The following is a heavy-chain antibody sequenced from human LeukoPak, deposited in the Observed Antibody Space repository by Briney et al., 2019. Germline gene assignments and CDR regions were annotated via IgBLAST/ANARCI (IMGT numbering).Heavy chain of an antibody. CDR3: ASSVVPATGGYYYYMDV. Sequence: PGGSLRLSCAASGFTVSSNYMSWVRQAPGKGLEWVSVIYSGGSTYYADSVKGRFTISRDNSKNTLYLQMNSLRAEDTAVYYCASSVVPATGGYYYYMDVWGKGTTVTVCS. CDR1: GFTVSSNY. V-gene: IGHV3-66*02. J-gene: IGHJ6*03. D-gene: IGHD2-2*01. CDR2: IYSGGST.